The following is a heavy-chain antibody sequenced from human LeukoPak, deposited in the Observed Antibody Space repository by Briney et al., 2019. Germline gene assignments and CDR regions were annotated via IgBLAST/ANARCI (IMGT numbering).Heavy chain of an antibody. CDR3: ARDRSSGYFDS. CDR1: GFTFRSYG. D-gene: IGHD3-22*01. V-gene: IGHV3-33*08. CDR2: IYYDGSHK. J-gene: IGHJ4*02. Sequence: GGSLRLSCAASGFTFRSYGMHWVRQAPGQGLEWVAVIYYDGSHKYYADSVKGRFTISRDNSKNTLYLQMTSLRAEDTAVYNCARDRSSGYFDSWGQGTLVTVSS.